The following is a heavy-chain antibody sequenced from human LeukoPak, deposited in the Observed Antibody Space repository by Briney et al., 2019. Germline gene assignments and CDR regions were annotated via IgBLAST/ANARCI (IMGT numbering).Heavy chain of an antibody. D-gene: IGHD3-3*01. Sequence: GRSLTLSCAASGFTFSSYAMHWVRQAPGKGLEWVAVIASDGRDKKYVDSVKGRFTISRDNSRNTLSLQMNSLRPEDTAVYYCAKDRAVGSAIYDFDYWGQGNLVTVSS. CDR2: IASDGRDK. CDR1: GFTFSSYA. V-gene: IGHV3-30*18. CDR3: AKDRAVGSAIYDFDY. J-gene: IGHJ4*02.